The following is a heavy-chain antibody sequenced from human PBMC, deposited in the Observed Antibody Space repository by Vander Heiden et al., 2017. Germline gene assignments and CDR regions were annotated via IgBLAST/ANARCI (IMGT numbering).Heavy chain of an antibody. J-gene: IGHJ5*02. V-gene: IGHV4-39*01. CDR3: ARHQGAWGWFDP. D-gene: IGHD7-27*01. CDR2: IYYSGST. Sequence: QLQLPESGPGLVKPSETLFLTCTVSGGSISSSSYYWGWIRQPPGRGLEWIGSIYYSGSTYYNPSLKSRVTISVDTSKNQFSLKLNSVTAADTDVYYCARHQGAWGWFDPWGQGTLVTVSS. CDR1: GGSISSSSYY.